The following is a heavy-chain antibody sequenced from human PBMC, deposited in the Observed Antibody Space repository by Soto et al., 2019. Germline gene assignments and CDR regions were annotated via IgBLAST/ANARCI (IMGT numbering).Heavy chain of an antibody. J-gene: IGHJ6*02. Sequence: ASVKVSCKASGYTFNGYYMHWVRQAPGQGLEWMGWINPNSGGTNYAQKFQGMVTMTRDTSINTAYMELSRLRSDDTAVYYCARQEIFRVADYGMDVWGRGTTVTVSS. CDR3: ARQEIFRVADYGMDV. V-gene: IGHV1-2*02. CDR1: GYTFNGYY. D-gene: IGHD2-21*01. CDR2: INPNSGGT.